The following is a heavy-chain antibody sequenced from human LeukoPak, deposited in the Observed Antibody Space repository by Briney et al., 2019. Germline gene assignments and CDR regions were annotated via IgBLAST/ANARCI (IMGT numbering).Heavy chain of an antibody. D-gene: IGHD3-22*01. CDR3: AREGYYDSSGYNTGIYFDY. CDR1: GFTFSSYG. CDR2: IWYDGSNK. Sequence: GRSLRLSCAASGFTFSSYGMHWVRQAPGKGLEGVAVIWYDGSNKYYADSVKGRFTIPRDNSKNTMYLQMNSLRAEHRAVYYCAREGYYDSSGYNTGIYFDYWGQGTLVTVSS. V-gene: IGHV3-33*01. J-gene: IGHJ4*02.